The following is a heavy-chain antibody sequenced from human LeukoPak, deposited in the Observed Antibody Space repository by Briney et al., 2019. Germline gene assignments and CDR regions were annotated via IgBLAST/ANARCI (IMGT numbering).Heavy chain of an antibody. CDR1: GGSFSGYY. Sequence: LSLTCAVYGGSFSGYYWSWIRQAPGKGLEWVSYISSSGSTIYYADSVKGRFTISRDNAKNSLYLQMNSLRAEDTAVYYCAGKWELLVDVWGQGTTVTVSS. D-gene: IGHD1-26*01. CDR3: AGKWELLVDV. V-gene: IGHV3-11*01. CDR2: ISSSGSTI. J-gene: IGHJ6*02.